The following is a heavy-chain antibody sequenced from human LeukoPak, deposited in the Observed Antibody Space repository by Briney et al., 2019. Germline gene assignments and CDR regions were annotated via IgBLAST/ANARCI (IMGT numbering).Heavy chain of an antibody. CDR3: ARDVGPYGGSPGGD. CDR1: GFIFSNFW. V-gene: IGHV3-74*01. CDR2: IKTDGSES. J-gene: IGHJ4*02. Sequence: GGSLRLSCEASGFIFSNFWMHWVRRAPGKGLVWVSRIKTDGSESSYADSAKGRFTISRDNAKNTLYLQMGSLRDDDTAVYFCARDVGPYGGSPGGDWGLGTLVTVSS. D-gene: IGHD2-21*01.